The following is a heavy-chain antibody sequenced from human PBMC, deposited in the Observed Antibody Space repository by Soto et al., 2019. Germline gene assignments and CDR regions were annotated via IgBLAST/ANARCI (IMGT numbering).Heavy chain of an antibody. V-gene: IGHV3-23*01. J-gene: IGHJ4*02. D-gene: IGHD3-16*01. CDR1: GFTFSAYA. CDR2: ISGGAEHT. CDR3: AKDLEPLRDILGF. Sequence: VQLLESGGGLELPGGSLRLSCAASGFTFSAYAMSWVRQAPGKGLEWVSIISGGAEHTFYSDSVKGRFTVSRDNSKNTLSLQMNSLRVDDTAIYYCAKDLEPLRDILGFWGQGTLVTVSS.